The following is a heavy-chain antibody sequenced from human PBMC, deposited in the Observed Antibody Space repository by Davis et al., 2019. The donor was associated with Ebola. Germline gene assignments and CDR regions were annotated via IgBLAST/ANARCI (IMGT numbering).Heavy chain of an antibody. J-gene: IGHJ4*02. V-gene: IGHV4-34*01. CDR3: ARGRGYCSSTSCPRPPTGTATDAAGNY. Sequence: GSLRLSCAVYGGSFSGYYWSWIRQPPGKGLEWIGEINHSGSTNYNPSLKSRVTISVDTSKNQFSLKLSSVTAADTAVYYCARGRGYCSSTSCPRPPTGTATDAAGNYWGQGTLVTVSS. CDR1: GGSFSGYY. D-gene: IGHD2-2*01. CDR2: INHSGST.